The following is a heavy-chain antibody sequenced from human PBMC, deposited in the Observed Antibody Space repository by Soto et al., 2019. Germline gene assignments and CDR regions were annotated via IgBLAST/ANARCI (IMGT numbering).Heavy chain of an antibody. V-gene: IGHV1-69*13. CDR2: IIPIFGTA. CDR3: ARDLGRGITFGGVIAEGDYYYGMDV. J-gene: IGHJ6*02. Sequence: GASVKVSCKASGGTFSSYAIIWVRQAPGQGLEWMGGIIPIFGTANYAQKFQGRVTITADESTSTAYMELSSLRSEDTAVYYCARDLGRGITFGGVIAEGDYYYGMDVWGQGTTVTVSS. D-gene: IGHD3-16*02. CDR1: GGTFSSYA.